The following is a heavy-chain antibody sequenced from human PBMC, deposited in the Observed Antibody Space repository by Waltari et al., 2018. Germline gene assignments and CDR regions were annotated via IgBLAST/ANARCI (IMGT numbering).Heavy chain of an antibody. CDR3: ATPLRGSGWYWVFDY. D-gene: IGHD6-19*01. V-gene: IGHV3-23*04. CDR1: GFTFSSYA. Sequence: EVQLVESGGGLVQPGGSLRLSCAASGFTFSSYAMSWVRQAPGKGLEGVSAIIGRCGSTYYADSVKGRFTIARDNSKNTLYLQMNSLRAEDTAVYYCATPLRGSGWYWVFDYWGQGTLVTVSS. CDR2: IIGRCGST. J-gene: IGHJ4*02.